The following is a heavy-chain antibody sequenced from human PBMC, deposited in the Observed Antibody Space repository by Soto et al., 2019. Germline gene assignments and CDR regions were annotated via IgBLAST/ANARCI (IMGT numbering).Heavy chain of an antibody. D-gene: IGHD3-16*01. V-gene: IGHV1-69*06. CDR3: VRGGGEMANPPPYLY. CDR1: GGTFDSCA. J-gene: IGHJ4*02. CDR2: VIPMFLKS. Sequence: SVKVSCKASGGTFDSCAISWVRQAPGQGLEWMGGVIPMFLKSNYAQKFQGRVTITADKSTNTVYMEMNSLKSEDTAVYYCVRGGGEMANPPPYLYWGQGTQVTAPQ.